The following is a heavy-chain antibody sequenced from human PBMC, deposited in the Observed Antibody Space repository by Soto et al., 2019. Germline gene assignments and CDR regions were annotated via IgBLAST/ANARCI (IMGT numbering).Heavy chain of an antibody. V-gene: IGHV4-4*02. D-gene: IGHD4-4*01. CDR3: SRRDSNYGVHYDYGMDV. CDR1: GGSISSSNW. J-gene: IGHJ6*02. Sequence: QVQLQESGPGLVKPSGTLSLTCAVSGGSISSSNWWSWVRQPPGKGLEWIGEMYHSGSTNYNPSLKSRVTISVDKSKNQFSLKLSLVTAADTAVYYCSRRDSNYGVHYDYGMDVWGQGTTVTVSS. CDR2: MYHSGST.